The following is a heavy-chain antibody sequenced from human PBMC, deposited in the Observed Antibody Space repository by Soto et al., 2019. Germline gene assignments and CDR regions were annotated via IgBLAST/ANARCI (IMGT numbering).Heavy chain of an antibody. CDR1: GGSVSSGSYY. Sequence: QVQLQESGPGLVKPSETLSLTCTVSGGSVSSGSYYWSWIRQPPGKGLEWIGYIYYSGSTNYNPSLMSRVTKSVDTSKNQFSLKLSSVTAADTAVYYCARMDTAVVRIRFDYYYYYGMDVWGQGTTVTVSS. J-gene: IGHJ6*02. D-gene: IGHD5-18*01. CDR2: IYYSGST. CDR3: ARMDTAVVRIRFDYYYYYGMDV. V-gene: IGHV4-61*01.